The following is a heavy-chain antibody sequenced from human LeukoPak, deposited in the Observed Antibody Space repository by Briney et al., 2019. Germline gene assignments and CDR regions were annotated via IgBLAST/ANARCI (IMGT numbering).Heavy chain of an antibody. Sequence: GGSLRLSCAASGFTFSSYAMSRVRQAPGKGLEWVANIKQDGSEKYYVDSVKGRFTISRDNAKNSLYLQMNSLRAEDTAVYYCARIWFGTNNDAFDIWGQGTMVTVSS. CDR2: IKQDGSEK. V-gene: IGHV3-7*01. D-gene: IGHD3-10*01. CDR1: GFTFSSYA. CDR3: ARIWFGTNNDAFDI. J-gene: IGHJ3*02.